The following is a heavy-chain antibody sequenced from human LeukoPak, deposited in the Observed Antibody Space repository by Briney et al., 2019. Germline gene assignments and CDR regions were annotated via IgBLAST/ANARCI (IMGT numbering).Heavy chain of an antibody. J-gene: IGHJ4*02. CDR1: GFAFSTYN. CDR3: ARDRPAAGTFGYFDY. CDR2: IGSSSSTI. D-gene: IGHD6-13*01. Sequence: PGGSLRLSCAASGFAFSTYNMNWVRQAPGKGLEWVSYIGSSSSTIFYADSVKGRFTISRDNAENSLYLQMNSLRDEDTAVYYCARDRPAAGTFGYFDYWGQGTLVTVSS. V-gene: IGHV3-48*02.